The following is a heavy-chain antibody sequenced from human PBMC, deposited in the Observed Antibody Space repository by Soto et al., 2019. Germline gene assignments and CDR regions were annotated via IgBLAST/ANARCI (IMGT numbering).Heavy chain of an antibody. Sequence: DLEWIGYIYYSGSTYYHPSLKSRVTISVDTSKNQFSLKLSSVTAADTAVDYCARYQLRFSGAFDIWGRGTMVTVSS. CDR2: IYYSGST. J-gene: IGHJ3*02. D-gene: IGHD2-2*01. V-gene: IGHV4-31*02. CDR3: ARYQLRFSGAFDI.